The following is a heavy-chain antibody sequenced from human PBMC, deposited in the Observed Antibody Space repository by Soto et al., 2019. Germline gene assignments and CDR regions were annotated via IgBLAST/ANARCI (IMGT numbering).Heavy chain of an antibody. V-gene: IGHV3-33*01. CDR3: ARGLTRGATTYFDY. Sequence: GGSLRLSCAASGFTFSSYGMHWVRQAPGKGLEWVAVIWYDGSNKYYADSVKGRFTISRDNSKDTLYLQMNSLRAEDTAVYYCARGLTRGATTYFDYWGQGTLVTVSS. D-gene: IGHD1-26*01. J-gene: IGHJ4*02. CDR2: IWYDGSNK. CDR1: GFTFSSYG.